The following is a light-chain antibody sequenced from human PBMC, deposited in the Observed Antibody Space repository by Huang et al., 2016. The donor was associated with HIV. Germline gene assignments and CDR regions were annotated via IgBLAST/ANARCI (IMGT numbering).Light chain of an antibody. CDR3: QQVNSFPLT. J-gene: IGKJ4*01. V-gene: IGKV1-9*01. CDR1: QDISRY. CDR2: TAS. Sequence: IQLTQSPSSLSASVGDRVTITCRASQDISRYLAWYQQKPGRVPKLLIYTASTLQSGVPSRFSGSGSGADFTLTISSLQPEDFATYYCQQVNSFPLTFGGGTNVEIK.